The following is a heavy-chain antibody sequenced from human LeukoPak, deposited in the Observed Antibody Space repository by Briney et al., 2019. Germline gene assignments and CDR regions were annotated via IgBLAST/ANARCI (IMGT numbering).Heavy chain of an antibody. V-gene: IGHV3-74*01. J-gene: IGHJ4*02. Sequence: GGSLRLSCAASGFTFSSYWMHWVRQAPGKGLVWVSRINSDGSSTSYADSVKGRFTISRDNAKNTLYLQMNSLRAEDTAVYYCARDLSGSYSEYYSDYWGQGTLVTVSS. CDR3: ARDLSGSYSEYYSDY. D-gene: IGHD1-26*01. CDR1: GFTFSSYW. CDR2: INSDGSST.